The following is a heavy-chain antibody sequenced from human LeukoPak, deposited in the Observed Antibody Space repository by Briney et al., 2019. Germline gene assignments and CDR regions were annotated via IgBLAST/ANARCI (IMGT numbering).Heavy chain of an antibody. D-gene: IGHD5-18*01. CDR1: GFTFSSYW. CDR2: IKQDGNEK. V-gene: IGHV3-7*01. Sequence: GGSLRLSCAASGFTFSSYWMSWVRQAPGKGLEWVANIKQDGNEKYYVDSVKGRFTISRDNPKNSVYLQMNSLRAEDTAVYYRASGYTHGYLFDYWGQGTLVTVSS. CDR3: ASGYTHGYLFDY. J-gene: IGHJ4*02.